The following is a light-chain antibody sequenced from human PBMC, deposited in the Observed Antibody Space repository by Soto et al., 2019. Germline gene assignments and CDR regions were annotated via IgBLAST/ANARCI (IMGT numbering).Light chain of an antibody. J-gene: IGKJ1*01. CDR3: QRSSHCPRS. CDR2: DVS. V-gene: IGKV3-11*01. Sequence: IVLTQSPATLYLSPGKRATLSCRASQNISSYLIWYQQKPGQAPRLLIYDVSNRATGIPARFSGSGSGTDCSLTISCLEPEGFPDYYCQRSSHCPRSFGQGNKVQIK. CDR1: QNISSY.